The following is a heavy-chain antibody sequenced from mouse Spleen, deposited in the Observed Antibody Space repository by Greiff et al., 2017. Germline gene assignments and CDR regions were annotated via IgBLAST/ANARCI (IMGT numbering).Heavy chain of an antibody. V-gene: IGHV1-42*01. J-gene: IGHJ2*01. D-gene: IGHD4-1*01. CDR3: AREVTGTDFDY. CDR2: INPSTGGT. CDR1: GYSFTGYY. Sequence: VQLQQSGPELVKPGASVKISCKASGYSFTGYYMNWVKQSPEKSLEWIGEINPSTGGTTYNQKFKAKATLTVDKSSSTAYMQLKSLTSEDSAVYYCAREVTGTDFDYWGQGTTLTVSS.